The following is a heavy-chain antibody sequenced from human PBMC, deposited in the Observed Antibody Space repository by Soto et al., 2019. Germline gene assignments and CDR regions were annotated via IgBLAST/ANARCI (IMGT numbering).Heavy chain of an antibody. V-gene: IGHV3-33*01. CDR2: IWYDGSNK. CDR3: ARASCGGDCYSAFDI. Sequence: GGSLRLSCAASGFTFSSYGMHWVRQAPGKGLEWVAVIWYDGSNKYYADSVKGRFTISRDNSKNTLYLQMNSLRAEDTAVYYCARASCGGDCYSAFDIWGQGTMVTVSS. J-gene: IGHJ3*02. CDR1: GFTFSSYG. D-gene: IGHD2-21*02.